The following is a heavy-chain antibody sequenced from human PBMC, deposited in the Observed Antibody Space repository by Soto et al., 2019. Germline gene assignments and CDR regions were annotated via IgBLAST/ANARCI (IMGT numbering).Heavy chain of an antibody. D-gene: IGHD1-26*01. J-gene: IGHJ4*02. Sequence: EVQLVESGGGLVQPGGSLRLSCAASGFRFNTYEMNWVRQAPGKGLEWVSYLSSSGSTIYYADSVKGRFTVSRDNGKNSLYLQMNSRRAEDTAVYYCAYGGSCDYWGQGTQVTVSS. CDR1: GFRFNTYE. V-gene: IGHV3-48*03. CDR2: LSSSGSTI. CDR3: AYGGSCDY.